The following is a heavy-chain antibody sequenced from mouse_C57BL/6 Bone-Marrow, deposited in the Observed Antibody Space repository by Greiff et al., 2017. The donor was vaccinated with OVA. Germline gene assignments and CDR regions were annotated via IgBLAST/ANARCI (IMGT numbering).Heavy chain of an antibody. CDR2: IFPGSGST. D-gene: IGHD4-1*01. CDR3: ARSNWDVGYFDV. J-gene: IGHJ1*03. Sequence: QVQLQQSGPELVKPGASVKISCTASGYTFTDYYINWVKQRPGQGLEWIGWIFPGSGSTYYNEKVKGKATLTIAKSSSTAYLLLSSLTAEDSAVYCCARSNWDVGYFDVWGTGTTVTVSS. CDR1: GYTFTDYY. V-gene: IGHV1-75*01.